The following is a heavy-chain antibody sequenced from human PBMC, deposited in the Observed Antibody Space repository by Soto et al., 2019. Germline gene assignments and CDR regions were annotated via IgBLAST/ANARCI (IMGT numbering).Heavy chain of an antibody. V-gene: IGHV3-23*01. CDR1: GFTFSSYA. D-gene: IGHD1-7*01. CDR2: ISGSGGST. CDR3: AKEPQYNSKYVGGMDV. J-gene: IGHJ6*02. Sequence: EVQLLESGGGLVQPGGSLRLSCAASGFTFSSYAMSWVRQAPGKGLEWVSAISGSGGSTYYADSVKGRFTISRDNSKNTLYQPMNSLRAEDTAVYYCAKEPQYNSKYVGGMDVWGQGTTVTVSS.